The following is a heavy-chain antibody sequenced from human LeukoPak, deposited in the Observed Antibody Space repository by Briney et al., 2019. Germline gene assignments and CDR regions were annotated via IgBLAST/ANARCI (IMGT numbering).Heavy chain of an antibody. D-gene: IGHD3-16*02. CDR1: GGSISSGGYY. CDR3: ARANYDYVWGSYRHLDY. CDR2: IYYSGTT. J-gene: IGHJ4*02. Sequence: PSQTLSLTCTVSGGSISSGGYYWSWIRQHPGKGLEWIGNIYYSGTTSYNPPFKSRVTITVDTSKNQFSLKLSSVTAADTAVYYCARANYDYVWGSYRHLDYWGQGTLVTASS. V-gene: IGHV4-31*03.